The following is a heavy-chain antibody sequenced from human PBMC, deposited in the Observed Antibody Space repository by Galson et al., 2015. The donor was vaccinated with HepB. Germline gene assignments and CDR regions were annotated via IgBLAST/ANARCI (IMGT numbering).Heavy chain of an antibody. CDR2: ISYDGSNK. CDR1: GFPFSSYG. D-gene: IGHD3-22*01. V-gene: IGHV3-30*03. Sequence: SLRLSCAASGFPFSSYGMHWVRQAPGKGLEWVAVISYDGSNKCYADSVKGRFTISRDNSKNTLYLQMNSLRAEDTAVYYCARGTGSSGYPLGYWGQGTLVTVSS. CDR3: ARGTGSSGYPLGY. J-gene: IGHJ4*02.